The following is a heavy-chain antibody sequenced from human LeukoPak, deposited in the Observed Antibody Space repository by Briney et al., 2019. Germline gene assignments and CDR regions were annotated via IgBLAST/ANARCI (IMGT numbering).Heavy chain of an antibody. V-gene: IGHV3-11*01. CDR3: ARDTNYYDSSGYYPN. D-gene: IGHD3-22*01. CDR2: ISSSGSTI. Sequence: PGGSLRLSCAASGFTFSDYYMSWIRQAPGKGLEWVSYISSSGSTIHYADSVKGRFTISRDNAKNSLYLQMNSLRAEDTAVYYCARDTNYYDSSGYYPNWGQGTLVTVSS. J-gene: IGHJ4*02. CDR1: GFTFSDYY.